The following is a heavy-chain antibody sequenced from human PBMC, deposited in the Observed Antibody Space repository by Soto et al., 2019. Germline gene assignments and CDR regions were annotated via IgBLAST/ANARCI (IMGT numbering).Heavy chain of an antibody. CDR3: ATGTGGYGPLDY. J-gene: IGHJ4*02. V-gene: IGHV3-33*01. CDR1: GFTFSSYG. CDR2: IWYDGSYK. D-gene: IGHD5-12*01. Sequence: QVQLVESGGGVVQPGRSLRLSCAASGFTFSSYGMHWVRQAPGKGLEWVAIIWYDGSYKYYADSVKGRCTISRDNSKNTRYLQMNSLKDEDTAVYYCATGTGGYGPLDYWGQGTLVTVSS.